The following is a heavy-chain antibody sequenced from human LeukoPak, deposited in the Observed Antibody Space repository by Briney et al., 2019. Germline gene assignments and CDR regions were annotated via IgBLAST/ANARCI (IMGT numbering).Heavy chain of an antibody. D-gene: IGHD1-26*01. Sequence: GGSLRLSCLVSGVSLSSYGMHWVRQAPGKGLVWVSRITSDGSTTSYADSVKGRFTISRDNARNTLYLQMNSLRAEDTAVYYCARDRSGSQYYMDVWGKGATVTVSS. J-gene: IGHJ6*03. CDR3: ARDRSGSQYYMDV. CDR1: GVSLSSYG. V-gene: IGHV3-74*01. CDR2: ITSDGSTT.